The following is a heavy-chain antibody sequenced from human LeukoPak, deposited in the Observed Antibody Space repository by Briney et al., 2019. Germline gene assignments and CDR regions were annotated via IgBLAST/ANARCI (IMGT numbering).Heavy chain of an antibody. Sequence: GGSLRLSCAASGFTVSTKFMSWVRQAPGKGLEWVSVIYDGGITYYADSVRGRFTVSRDNSKNTLSLQMNSLRPEDTAVYYCARDFSTWYSIDYWGRGTLVTVSS. CDR3: ARDFSTWYSIDY. CDR1: GFTVSTKF. CDR2: IYDGGIT. V-gene: IGHV3-66*02. J-gene: IGHJ4*02. D-gene: IGHD2-15*01.